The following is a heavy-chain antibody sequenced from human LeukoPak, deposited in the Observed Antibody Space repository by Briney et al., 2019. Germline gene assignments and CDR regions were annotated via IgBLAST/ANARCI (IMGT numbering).Heavy chain of an antibody. Sequence: PGGSLRLSCAASGFTFSSYWMHWVRQVPGKGLEWVSGISASGGSTSYADSVRGRFTISRDNSKNTLYLQMNSLRAEDTAVYYCAKGYSSGWYWGNWFDPWGQGTLVTVSS. CDR2: ISASGGST. V-gene: IGHV3-23*01. D-gene: IGHD6-19*01. J-gene: IGHJ5*02. CDR3: AKGYSSGWYWGNWFDP. CDR1: GFTFSSYW.